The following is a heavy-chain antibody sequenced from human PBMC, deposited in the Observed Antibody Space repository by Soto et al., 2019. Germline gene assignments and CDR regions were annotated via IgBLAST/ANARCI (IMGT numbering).Heavy chain of an antibody. D-gene: IGHD3-16*01. CDR1: GYVFTSYY. CDR2: INPNTGDT. J-gene: IGHJ6*02. CDR3: LGGVATAGHYYGFDV. V-gene: IGHV1-2*02. Sequence: QVQLVQSGAEVKKPGASVKVSCKASGYVFTSYYLHWARQAPGQGLEWMGWINPNTGDTYYARNFESRISLTRDTSTNTAAIELWNLSSADTAVYYCLGGVATAGHYYGFDVWGQGTAVNVSS.